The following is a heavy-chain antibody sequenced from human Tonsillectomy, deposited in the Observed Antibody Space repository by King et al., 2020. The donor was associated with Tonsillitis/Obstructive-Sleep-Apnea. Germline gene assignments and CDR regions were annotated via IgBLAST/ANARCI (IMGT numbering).Heavy chain of an antibody. V-gene: IGHV1-69*01. D-gene: IGHD5-12*01. CDR1: GGTFSSYA. J-gene: IGHJ2*01. CDR3: ATRYSGYGYWYFDL. CDR2: IIPIFGTA. Sequence: QLVQSGAEVKKPGSSVRVSCKASGGTFSSYAISWVRQAPGQGLEWMGGIIPIFGTANYAQKFQGRVTITADESTSTAYMELSSLRSEDTAVYYCATRYSGYGYWYFDLWGRGTLVTVSS.